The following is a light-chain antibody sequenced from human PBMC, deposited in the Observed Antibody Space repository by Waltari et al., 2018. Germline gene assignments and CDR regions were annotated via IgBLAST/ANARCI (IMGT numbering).Light chain of an antibody. CDR2: DVT. J-gene: IGLJ2*01. V-gene: IGLV2-14*03. CDR1: SNDVGAYNY. CDR3: SSYTTTTTVI. Sequence: QSALTQPASVSGSPGQSITISCTGTSNDVGAYNYVYWYQQHPGKPPKLIIYDVTALPSGVSYRFTGSKSGDTASLTISGLQAEDEADYYCSSYTTTTTVIFGGGTKLTIL.